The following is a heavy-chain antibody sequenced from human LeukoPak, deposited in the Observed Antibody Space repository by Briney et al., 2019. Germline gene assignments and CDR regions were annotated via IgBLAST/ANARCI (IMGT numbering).Heavy chain of an antibody. V-gene: IGHV3-48*03. Sequence: GGSLRLSCAASGFTFSSYEMNWVRQAPGKGLEWVSYISSSGSTIYYSDSVKGRFTISRDNAKNSLYLQMNSLRAEDTAVYYCARESGYYVYWGQGTLVTVSS. D-gene: IGHD3-22*01. J-gene: IGHJ4*02. CDR1: GFTFSSYE. CDR3: ARESGYYVY. CDR2: ISSSGSTI.